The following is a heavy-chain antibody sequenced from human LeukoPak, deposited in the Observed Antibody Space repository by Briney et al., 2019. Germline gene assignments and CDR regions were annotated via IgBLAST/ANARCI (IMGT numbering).Heavy chain of an antibody. V-gene: IGHV3-48*01. D-gene: IGHD5-18*01. Sequence: PGGSLRLSCAASGFTFSSYSMNWVRQAPGKGLEWVSYISSSSSIYYADSVKGRFTISRDNANNSLFLEMNSLRAEDTALYYCARDVGYRSWFDPWGQGTLVTVSS. CDR2: ISSSSSI. CDR1: GFTFSSYS. CDR3: ARDVGYRSWFDP. J-gene: IGHJ5*02.